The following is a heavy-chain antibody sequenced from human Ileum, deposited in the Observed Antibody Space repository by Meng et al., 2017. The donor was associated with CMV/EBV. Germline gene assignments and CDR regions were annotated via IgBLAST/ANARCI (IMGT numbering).Heavy chain of an antibody. V-gene: IGHV3-23*01. CDR1: GFTFSSYA. CDR3: AKGATYYYDSSGYSSV. Sequence: GESLKISCAASGFTFSSYAMSWVRQAPGKGLEWVSAISGSGGSTYYADSVKGRFTISRDNSKNTLYLQMNSLRAEDTAVYYCAKGATYYYDSSGYSSVWGQGTTVTVSS. D-gene: IGHD3-22*01. J-gene: IGHJ6*02. CDR2: ISGSGGST.